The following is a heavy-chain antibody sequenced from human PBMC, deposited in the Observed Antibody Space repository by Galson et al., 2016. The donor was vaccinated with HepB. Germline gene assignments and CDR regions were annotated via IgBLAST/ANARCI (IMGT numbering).Heavy chain of an antibody. Sequence: SLRLSCATSGFTFSSYGMHWVRQAPGKGLEWVALISYDGNNEYYADSVKGRFTISRDNAKNTVYLQMNSLRVEDTAVYYCAGYNYYAMDVWGQGTTVTVSS. J-gene: IGHJ6*02. CDR1: GFTFSSYG. V-gene: IGHV3-30*03. CDR2: ISYDGNNE. CDR3: AGYNYYAMDV.